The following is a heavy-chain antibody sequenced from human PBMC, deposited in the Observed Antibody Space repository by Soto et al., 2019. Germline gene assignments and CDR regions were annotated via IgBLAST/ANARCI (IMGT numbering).Heavy chain of an antibody. CDR1: GFTFSSYA. CDR3: ARDPHIVVVTAPDY. D-gene: IGHD2-21*02. CDR2: ISYDGSNK. Sequence: QVQLVESGGGVVQPGRSLRLSCAASGFTFSSYAMHWVRQAPGKGLEWVAVISYDGSNKYYADSVKGRFTISRDNSKNTLYLQMNSLRAEDTAVYYCARDPHIVVVTAPDYWGQGTLVTISS. V-gene: IGHV3-30-3*01. J-gene: IGHJ4*02.